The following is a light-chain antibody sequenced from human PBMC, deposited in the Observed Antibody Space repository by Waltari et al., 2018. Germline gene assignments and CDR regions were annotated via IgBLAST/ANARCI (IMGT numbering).Light chain of an antibody. CDR1: QSVTRA. V-gene: IGKV3-20*01. CDR2: GAS. CDR3: QHYLRLPVT. J-gene: IGKJ1*01. Sequence: EIVLTQSPGTLSLSPGESATLSCRTSQSVTRALAWYQQKPCQAPMLLIYGASNRATGIPDRFSGSGSGTDFSLTISSLEPEDFAVYYCQHYLRLPVTFGQGTKVEVK.